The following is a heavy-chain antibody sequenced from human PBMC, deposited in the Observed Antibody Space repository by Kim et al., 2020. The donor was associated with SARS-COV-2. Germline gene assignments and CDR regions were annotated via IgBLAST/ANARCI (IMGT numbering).Heavy chain of an antibody. Sequence: SETLSLTCTVSGGSISSGSYYWSWIRQPAGKGLEWIGRIYTSGSTNYNPSLKSRVTISVDTSKNQFSLKLSSVTAADTAVYYCARDEGFWSGYWFDPWGQGTLVTVSS. D-gene: IGHD3-3*01. V-gene: IGHV4-61*02. CDR3: ARDEGFWSGYWFDP. J-gene: IGHJ5*02. CDR2: IYTSGST. CDR1: GGSISSGSYY.